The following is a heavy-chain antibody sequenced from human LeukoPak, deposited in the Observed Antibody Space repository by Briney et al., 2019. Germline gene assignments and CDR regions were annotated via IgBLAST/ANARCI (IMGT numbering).Heavy chain of an antibody. CDR3: ARTTSRYYFDY. CDR1: GFTFSSYA. Sequence: PGGSLRLSCAASGFTFSSYAMNWVRRAPGKGLEWVSLMSGSGDSTYYADSVKGRFTISRDNSKKTLYLQMNSLRAEDTAVYYCARTTSRYYFDYWGQGTLVTVSS. V-gene: IGHV3-23*01. CDR2: MSGSGDST. J-gene: IGHJ4*02. D-gene: IGHD1-1*01.